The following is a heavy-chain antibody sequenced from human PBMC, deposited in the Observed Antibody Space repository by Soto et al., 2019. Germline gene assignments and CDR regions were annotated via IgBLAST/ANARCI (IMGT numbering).Heavy chain of an antibody. CDR3: ASVSGLNWFDP. J-gene: IGHJ5*02. CDR1: GFIFSNYA. D-gene: IGHD3-16*01. CDR2: ISGSGSTT. Sequence: GGSLRLSCAASGFIFSNYAMSWVRQAPGKGLEWVSFISGSGSTTYYADSVKGRFTISRGNSKNMLYVQMNSLRSDDTAVYYCASVSGLNWFDPWGQGTLVTVSS. V-gene: IGHV3-23*01.